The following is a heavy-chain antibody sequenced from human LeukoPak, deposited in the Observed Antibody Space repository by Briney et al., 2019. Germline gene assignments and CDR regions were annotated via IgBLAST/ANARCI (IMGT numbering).Heavy chain of an antibody. Sequence: GGSLRLSCAASGFTFRRYWKNWVRQAPGKGLEWVAIINRDESEQYYVDSVKGRFTISRDNAKNSLYLQMNSLGAEDTAVYYCARSSGPGTLDSWGRGTLVTVSS. CDR3: ARSSGPGTLDS. CDR2: INRDESEQ. CDR1: GFTFRRYW. J-gene: IGHJ4*02. V-gene: IGHV3-7*04. D-gene: IGHD1-26*01.